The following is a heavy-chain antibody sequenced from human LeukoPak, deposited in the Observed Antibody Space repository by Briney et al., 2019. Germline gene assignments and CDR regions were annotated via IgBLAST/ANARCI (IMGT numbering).Heavy chain of an antibody. CDR2: INPSGTGT. CDR3: ATDHSMANTAWWFDP. Sequence: ASGKVSCKASGYTITNNYMHWVRQAPGQGLEWMGVINPSGTGTSYAQKLQGRITMSRDTSTSTVYMELSSLRSEDTAFYYCATDHSMANTAWWFDPWGQGTLVTVSS. D-gene: IGHD5-24*01. J-gene: IGHJ5*02. CDR1: GYTITNNY. V-gene: IGHV1-46*01.